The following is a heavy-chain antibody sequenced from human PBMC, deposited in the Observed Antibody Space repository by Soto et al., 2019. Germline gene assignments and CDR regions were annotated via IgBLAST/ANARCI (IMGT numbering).Heavy chain of an antibody. D-gene: IGHD5-18*01. J-gene: IGHJ4*02. V-gene: IGHV4-59*01. CDR1: GGSISSYY. Sequence: SETLSLTCTVSGGSISSYYWSWIRQPPGKGLEWIGYIYYSGSTNYNPSLKSRVTISVDTSKNQFSLKLSSVTAADTAVYYCAREPGSYGPTYYFDYWGQGTLVTVSS. CDR3: AREPGSYGPTYYFDY. CDR2: IYYSGST.